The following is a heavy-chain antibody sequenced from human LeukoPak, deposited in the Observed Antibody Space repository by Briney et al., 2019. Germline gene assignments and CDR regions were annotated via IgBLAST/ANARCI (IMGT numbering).Heavy chain of an antibody. CDR3: ARGPHLDY. Sequence: SETLSVTCTVSGGSISSYYWSWIRQPPGKGLEWIGYMYYTGSTNYNPSLKSRVTISVDTSKNQFSLKLSSVTAADTAVYYCARGPHLDYWGQGTLVTVSS. J-gene: IGHJ4*02. V-gene: IGHV4-59*01. CDR2: MYYTGST. CDR1: GGSISSYY.